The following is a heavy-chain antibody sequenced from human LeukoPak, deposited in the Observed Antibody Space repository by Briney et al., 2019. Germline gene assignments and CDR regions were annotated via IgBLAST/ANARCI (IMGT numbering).Heavy chain of an antibody. CDR3: VREGNELLSKNFDY. Sequence: ASVKVSCKASGFTFTGYYIHWVRQAPGQGLEWMGYISPHSGVTSSPQKFQGRVTMTTDTSISAAYMELSSLLSDDTAMYYCVREGNELLSKNFDYWGQGTLVTVSS. CDR1: GFTFTGYY. J-gene: IGHJ4*02. V-gene: IGHV1-2*02. CDR2: ISPHSGVT. D-gene: IGHD2-21*02.